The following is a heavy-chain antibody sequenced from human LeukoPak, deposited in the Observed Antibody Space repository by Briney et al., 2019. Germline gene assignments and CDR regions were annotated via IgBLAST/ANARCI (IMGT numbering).Heavy chain of an antibody. D-gene: IGHD2-2*01. CDR3: ARDRYCSSTSCYPMDV. CDR1: GYTFTGYY. CDR2: IIPIFGTA. V-gene: IGHV1-69*05. Sequence: SVKVSCKASGYTFTGYYMHWVRQAPGQGLEWMGGIIPIFGTANYAQKFQGRVTITTDESTSTAYMELSSLRSEDTAVYYCARDRYCSSTSCYPMDVWGKGTTVTVSS. J-gene: IGHJ6*03.